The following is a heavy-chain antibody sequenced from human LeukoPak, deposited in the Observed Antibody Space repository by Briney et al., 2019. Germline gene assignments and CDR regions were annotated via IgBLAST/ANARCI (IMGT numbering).Heavy chain of an antibody. CDR3: ARADIVVVPAAMLSYYYYGMDV. V-gene: IGHV1-69*01. CDR1: GGTFSSYA. J-gene: IGHJ6*02. CDR2: IIPIFGTA. Sequence: SVKVSCKASGGTFSSYAISWVRQAPGQGLEWMGGIIPIFGTANYAQKFQGRVTITADESTSTAYMELSSLRSEDTAVYYCARADIVVVPAAMLSYYYYGMDVWGQGTTVTVSS. D-gene: IGHD2-2*01.